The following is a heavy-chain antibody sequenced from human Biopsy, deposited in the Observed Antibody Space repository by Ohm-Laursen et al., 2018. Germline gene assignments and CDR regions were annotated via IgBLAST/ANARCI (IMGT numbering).Heavy chain of an antibody. CDR2: ITQSGST. CDR3: ARVPLPGIGAAYQGRFLFGMDV. Sequence: SDTLSLTCAVYSGSFNGYFWSWIRQPPGKGLEWIGDITQSGSTNYSPSLKSRVTISVDTAKKQFSLNLRTVTAADTAVYYCARVPLPGIGAAYQGRFLFGMDVWGQGTAVSVS. V-gene: IGHV4-34*01. D-gene: IGHD6-13*01. J-gene: IGHJ6*02. CDR1: SGSFNGYF.